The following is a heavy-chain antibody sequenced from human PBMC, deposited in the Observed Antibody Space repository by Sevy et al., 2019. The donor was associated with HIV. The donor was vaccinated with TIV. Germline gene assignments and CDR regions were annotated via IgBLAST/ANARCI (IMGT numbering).Heavy chain of an antibody. J-gene: IGHJ6*02. D-gene: IGHD2-15*01. V-gene: IGHV1-69*13. CDR3: ARVRRHCSGGSCYAPGQIRYYYYYGMDV. CDR2: IIPIFGTA. Sequence: ASVKVSCKASGGTFSSYAISWVRQAPGQGLEWMGGIIPIFGTANYSQNFQGRVTITADESTSTAYMELGSRRSEDKVLYYSARVRRHCSGGSCYAPGQIRYYYYYGMDVWGQGTTVTVSS. CDR1: GGTFSSYA.